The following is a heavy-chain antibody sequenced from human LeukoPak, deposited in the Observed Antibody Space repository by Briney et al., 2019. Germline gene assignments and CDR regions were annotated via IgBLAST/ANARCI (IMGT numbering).Heavy chain of an antibody. Sequence: GGSLGLSCAASGFTFSSYWMHWVRQAPGKGLEWVSSISSSSSYIYYADSVKGRFTISRDNAKNSLYLQMNSLRAEDTAVYYCARDQGYYDSSGPIDYWGQGTVVTVSS. CDR3: ARDQGYYDSSGPIDY. J-gene: IGHJ4*02. CDR1: GFTFSSYW. CDR2: ISSSSSYI. V-gene: IGHV3-21*01. D-gene: IGHD3-22*01.